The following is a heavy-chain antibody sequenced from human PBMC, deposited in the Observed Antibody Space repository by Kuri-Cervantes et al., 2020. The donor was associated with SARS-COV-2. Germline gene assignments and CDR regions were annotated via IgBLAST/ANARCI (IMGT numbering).Heavy chain of an antibody. CDR2: IYYSGST. CDR1: GGSISSGSYY. D-gene: IGHD3-10*01. V-gene: IGHV4-39*01. Sequence: GSLRLSCTVSGGSISSGSYYWGWIRQPPGKGLEWIGSIYYSGSTYYNPSLKSRVTISVDTSKNQFSLKLSSVTAADTAVYYCARQGTGYYGSGSYYYYYYGMDVWGQGTTVTVSS. CDR3: ARQGTGYYGSGSYYYYYYGMDV. J-gene: IGHJ6*02.